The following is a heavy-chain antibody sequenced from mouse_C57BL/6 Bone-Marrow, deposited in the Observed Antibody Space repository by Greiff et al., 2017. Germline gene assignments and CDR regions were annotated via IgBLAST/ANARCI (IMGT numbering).Heavy chain of an antibody. CDR3: ARADGNSPYAMDY. J-gene: IGHJ4*01. Sequence: VQRVESGPGLVAPSQSLSITCTVSGFSLTSYGVHWVRQPPGKGLEWLVVIWSDGSTTYNSALKSRLSISKDNSKSQVFLKMNSLQTDDTAMYYCARADGNSPYAMDYWGQGTSVTVSS. CDR2: IWSDGST. D-gene: IGHD2-1*01. V-gene: IGHV2-6*03. CDR1: GFSLTSYG.